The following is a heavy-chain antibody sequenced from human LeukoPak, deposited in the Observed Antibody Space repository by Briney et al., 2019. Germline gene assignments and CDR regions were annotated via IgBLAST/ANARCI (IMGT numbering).Heavy chain of an antibody. CDR1: AGTFSSYS. Sequence: GSSVKVCCKASAGTFSSYSISWVRLAPGQGLEWMGGIIPIFGTANYAQQFQGRVTITTDKSTSTAYMELSSLRSEDTAVYYCASRVVITTDYYYYYMDVWGKGTTVTVSS. D-gene: IGHD3-22*01. V-gene: IGHV1-69*05. CDR2: IIPIFGTA. CDR3: ASRVVITTDYYYYYMDV. J-gene: IGHJ6*03.